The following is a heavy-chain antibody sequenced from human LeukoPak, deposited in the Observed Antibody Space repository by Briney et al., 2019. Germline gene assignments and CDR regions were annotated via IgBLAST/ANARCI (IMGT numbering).Heavy chain of an antibody. D-gene: IGHD5-18*01. CDR1: GYTFTSYG. V-gene: IGHV1-18*01. Sequence: ASVKVSCKASGYTFTSYGISWVRQAPGQGLEWMGWISAYNGNTNYAQKLQGRVTMTTDTSTSTAYMELSSLRSEDTAVYYCARSWRRRYSLNLPPPRYYYYGMDVWGQGTTVTVSS. CDR3: ARSWRRRYSLNLPPPRYYYYGMDV. J-gene: IGHJ6*02. CDR2: ISAYNGNT.